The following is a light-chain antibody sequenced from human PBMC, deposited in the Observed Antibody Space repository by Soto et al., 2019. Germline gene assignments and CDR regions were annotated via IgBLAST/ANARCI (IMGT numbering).Light chain of an antibody. J-gene: IGKJ5*01. Sequence: IQMTQSPYSLSASVGDRVPLTCLASQSISSYLNWYQQKPGKAPKLLIYAASSLQSGVPSRFSGSGSGTDFTLTISSLQPEDFATYYCQHADSFPLITFGQGTRLEIK. CDR3: QHADSFPLIT. CDR1: QSISSY. CDR2: AAS. V-gene: IGKV1-39*01.